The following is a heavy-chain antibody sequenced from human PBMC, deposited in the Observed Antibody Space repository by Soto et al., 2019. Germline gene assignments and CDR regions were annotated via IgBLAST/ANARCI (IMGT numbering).Heavy chain of an antibody. J-gene: IGHJ4*02. V-gene: IGHV3-23*01. D-gene: IGHD1-1*01. CDR3: VKGDTGNQTRFDY. CDR1: GFTFRTYA. CDR2: ITGRDDKT. Sequence: GGSLTLYCAASGFTFRTYAMSCVRQAPGQGLEWVSAITGRDDKTSYADSVKGRFTISRENSRNTQYLQMNSLRAEDTAVYYCVKGDTGNQTRFDYWGQGTLVTVSS.